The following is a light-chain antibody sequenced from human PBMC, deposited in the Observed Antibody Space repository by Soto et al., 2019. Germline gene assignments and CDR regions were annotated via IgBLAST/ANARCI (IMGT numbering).Light chain of an antibody. V-gene: IGKV3-15*01. CDR3: QQYTSIT. J-gene: IGKJ5*01. CDR2: AVS. CDR1: QSVSGK. Sequence: EIVLTQSPATLSVSPGEIATLSCRASQSVSGKLAWYQQKPGLAPRLLIYAVSTRATGIPARFTGSGSGTEFTHTISSLQSEEFAVYSCQQYTSITFGQGTRLEIK.